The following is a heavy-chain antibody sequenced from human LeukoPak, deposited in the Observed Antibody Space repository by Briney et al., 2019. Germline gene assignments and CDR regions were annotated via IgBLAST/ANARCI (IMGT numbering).Heavy chain of an antibody. J-gene: IGHJ4*02. Sequence: GGSPRLSCAASGFTVSSNYMSWVRQAPGKGLEWVSVIYSGGSTYYADSVKGRFTISRDNSKNTLYLQMNSLRAEDTAVYYCARVKVGDYSHDYWGQGTLVTVSS. CDR1: GFTVSSNY. CDR3: ARVKVGDYSHDY. CDR2: IYSGGST. D-gene: IGHD4-11*01. V-gene: IGHV3-53*01.